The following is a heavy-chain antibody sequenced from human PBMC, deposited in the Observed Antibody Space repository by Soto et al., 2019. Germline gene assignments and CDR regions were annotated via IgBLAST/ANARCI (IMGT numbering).Heavy chain of an antibody. CDR1: GASISSYY. Sequence: QVQLQESGPGLVKPSETLALTCTVSGASISSYYWSWIRQPPGTGLEWLGYILYTGNTNYSPSLKSRVTMSVDTSKNQVSLKLSAVTAADTAVYFCARAAYGSGSYYAPYYYFAMEVWGQGTTVTVSS. CDR2: ILYTGNT. D-gene: IGHD3-10*01. CDR3: ARAAYGSGSYYAPYYYFAMEV. V-gene: IGHV4-59*01. J-gene: IGHJ6*02.